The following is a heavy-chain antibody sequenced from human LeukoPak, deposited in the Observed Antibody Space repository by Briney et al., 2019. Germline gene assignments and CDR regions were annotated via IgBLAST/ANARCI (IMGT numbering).Heavy chain of an antibody. CDR2: IYYSGST. V-gene: IGHV4-39*01. Sequence: PSETLSLTCTVSGGSISSSSYYWGWIRQPPGKGLEWIGSIYYSGSTYYNPSLKSRVTISVDTSKNQFSLKLSSVTAADTAVYYCARWAGDDFWRGYLNWFDPWGQGTLVTVSS. CDR3: ARWAGDDFWRGYLNWFDP. CDR1: GGSISSSSYY. D-gene: IGHD3-3*01. J-gene: IGHJ5*02.